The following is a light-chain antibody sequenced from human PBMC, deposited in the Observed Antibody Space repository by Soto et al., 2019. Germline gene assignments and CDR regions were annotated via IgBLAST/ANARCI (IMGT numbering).Light chain of an antibody. CDR1: QSISTL. CDR2: GAS. V-gene: IGKV1-39*01. CDR3: QQKYRVPRT. Sequence: IPMNQSPSSMSESXGDRVTIDCRARQSISTLLNWYQHKPGKAPKFXXYGASSLQRGGPSRFSGSGSVTDFTRTISSLQPEDFATYFGQQKYRVPRTFGQGTKVDIK. J-gene: IGKJ1*01.